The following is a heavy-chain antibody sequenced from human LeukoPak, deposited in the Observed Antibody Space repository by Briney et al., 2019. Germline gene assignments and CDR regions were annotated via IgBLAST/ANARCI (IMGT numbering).Heavy chain of an antibody. D-gene: IGHD3-3*01. Sequence: ASVKVSCKTSGYTFTGYYMHWMRQAPGQGLEWMGWINPNSGDTNYAQKFQGRVTMTRDTSISTAYMELSRLRSDDTAVYYCARAYGNTVRFFDYWGQGTLVTVSS. CDR3: ARAYGNTVRFFDY. J-gene: IGHJ4*02. CDR2: INPNSGDT. V-gene: IGHV1-2*02. CDR1: GYTFTGYY.